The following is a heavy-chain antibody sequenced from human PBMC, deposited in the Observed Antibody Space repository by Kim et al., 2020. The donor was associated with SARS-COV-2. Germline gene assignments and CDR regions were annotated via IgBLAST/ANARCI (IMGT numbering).Heavy chain of an antibody. J-gene: IGHJ4*02. V-gene: IGHV4-34*01. CDR3: ARVYYGSGSWPLAD. Sequence: SETLSLTCAVYGGSFSGYYWSWIRQPPGKGLEWIGEINHSGSTNYNPSLKSRVTISVDTSKNQFSLKLSSVTAADTAVYYCARVYYGSGSWPLADWGQGTLVTVSS. D-gene: IGHD3-10*01. CDR2: INHSGST. CDR1: GGSFSGYY.